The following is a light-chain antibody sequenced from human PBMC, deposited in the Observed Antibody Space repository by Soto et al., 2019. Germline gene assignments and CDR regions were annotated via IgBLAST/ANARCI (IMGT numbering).Light chain of an antibody. CDR2: GAS. Sequence: EIVLTQSPATMSLSPGYRATLSCRASQSVSSHLAWYQQKPGQAPRLIXYGASTRATGIPARFSGSGSGTELTLTISSLQSEDFAAYYCQQYNNWPRVTFGPGTKVDIK. V-gene: IGKV3-15*01. CDR3: QQYNNWPRVT. CDR1: QSVSSH. J-gene: IGKJ3*01.